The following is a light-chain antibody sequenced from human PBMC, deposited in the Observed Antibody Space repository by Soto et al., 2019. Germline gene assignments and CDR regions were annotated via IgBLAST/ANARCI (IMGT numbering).Light chain of an antibody. J-gene: IGLJ2*01. CDR1: TSNIGSNS. CDR2: RND. Sequence: QSVLTQPPSASGTPGQRVTMPCSGSTSNIGSNSVCWYQQLPGTAPKLLIYRNDQRPSGVPDRFSGSKSGTSASLAISGLRFEDEAEYYCAAWDDSLTGPVFGGGTKLTVL. CDR3: AAWDDSLTGPV. V-gene: IGLV1-47*01.